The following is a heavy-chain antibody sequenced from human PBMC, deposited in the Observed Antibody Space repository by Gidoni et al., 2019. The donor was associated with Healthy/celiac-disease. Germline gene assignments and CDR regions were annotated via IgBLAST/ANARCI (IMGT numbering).Heavy chain of an antibody. CDR1: GFTFSSYG. CDR2: IWYDGMNK. V-gene: IGHV3-33*01. Sequence: QVQLVESGGGVVQPGRSLRLSCAASGFTFSSYGMHWVRQAPGKGLEWVAVIWYDGMNKYYADSVKGRFTISRDNSKNTLYLQMNSLRAEDTAVYYCARGLQTAYYYYGMDVWGQGTTVTVSS. D-gene: IGHD2-21*02. CDR3: ARGLQTAYYYYGMDV. J-gene: IGHJ6*02.